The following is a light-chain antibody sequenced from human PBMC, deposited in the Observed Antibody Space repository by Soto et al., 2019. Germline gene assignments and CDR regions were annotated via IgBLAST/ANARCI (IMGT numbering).Light chain of an antibody. V-gene: IGLV2-14*01. CDR3: SSYTSSSTLV. Sequence: QSALPQPASVSGSPGQSITISCTGTSSDVGAYNYVSWYRQHPGKAPKLMIYEVTNRPSGVSNHFSGSKSGSTASLTISGLQAEDEADYYCSSYTSSSTLVFGGGTKVTVL. CDR1: SSDVGAYNY. CDR2: EVT. J-gene: IGLJ3*02.